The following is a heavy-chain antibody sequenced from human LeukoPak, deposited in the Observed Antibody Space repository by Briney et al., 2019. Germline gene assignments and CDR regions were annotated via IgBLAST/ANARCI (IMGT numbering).Heavy chain of an antibody. CDR3: ARGADYYKGYIDV. CDR2: IYYSGST. J-gene: IGHJ6*03. V-gene: IGHV4-59*01. Sequence: SETLSFTCTVSGGPISSSYWSWIRQPPGKGLEWIGFIYYSGSTNYNPSLKSRVTISVDTSKNQFSLKLSSVTAADTAVYYCARGADYYKGYIDVWGKGTTVTVSS. D-gene: IGHD1-26*01. CDR1: GGPISSSY.